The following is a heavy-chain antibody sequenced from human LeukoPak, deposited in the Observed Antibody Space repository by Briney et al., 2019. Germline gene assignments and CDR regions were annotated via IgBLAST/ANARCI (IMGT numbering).Heavy chain of an antibody. CDR2: IYSGGNT. Sequence: GGSLRLSCAASGFSVSSNHVSWVRQAPGKGLEWVSVIYSGGNTYYADSVKGRFTISRDNSKNTLYLQMNSLRAEDTAVYYCAREYPYGSGTYWGQGTLVTVSS. CDR1: GFSVSSNH. CDR3: AREYPYGSGTY. V-gene: IGHV3-53*01. D-gene: IGHD3-10*01. J-gene: IGHJ4*02.